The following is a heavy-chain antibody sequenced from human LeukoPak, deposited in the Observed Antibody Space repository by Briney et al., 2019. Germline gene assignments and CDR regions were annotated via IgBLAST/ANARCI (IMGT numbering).Heavy chain of an antibody. D-gene: IGHD2-2*01. CDR1: GASISSGDYY. CDR3: ARGLEGGYCISNSCYSYYYMDV. V-gene: IGHV4-30-4*08. CDR2: IYYSGST. J-gene: IGHJ6*03. Sequence: KASETLSLTCTVSGASISSGDYYWSWIRQPPGKGLEWIGYIYYSGSTYYNPSLKSRITILLDTSKNQFSLKLSSVTAADTAVYYCARGLEGGYCISNSCYSYYYMDVWGKGTTVTVPS.